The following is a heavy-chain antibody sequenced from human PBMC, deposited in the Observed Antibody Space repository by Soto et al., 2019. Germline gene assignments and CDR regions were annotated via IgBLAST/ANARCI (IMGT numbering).Heavy chain of an antibody. CDR2: INHSGST. J-gene: IGHJ2*01. CDR3: SAHLKTTVTAYWYFDL. V-gene: IGHV4-34*01. CDR1: GGSFSGYY. D-gene: IGHD4-17*01. Sequence: SETLSLTCAVYGGSFSGYYWSWIRQPPGKGLEWIGEINHSGSTDFNPSLKSRVSISVDTSKKQFSLKLSSVTAADTAVYYCSAHLKTTVTAYWYFDLWGRGTLVTV.